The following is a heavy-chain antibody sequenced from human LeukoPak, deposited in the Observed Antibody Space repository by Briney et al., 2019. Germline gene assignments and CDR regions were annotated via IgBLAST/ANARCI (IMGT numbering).Heavy chain of an antibody. J-gene: IGHJ3*02. V-gene: IGHV3-74*01. CDR3: VREVPAAPGGFDI. Sequence: PGGSLRLSCAASGFTFRSYWMHWVRQPPGKGLVWVSRSNTDGSRTTYADSVKGRFTISRDNAKNTLYLQMNSVRAEDTALYYCVREVPAAPGGFDIWGQGTVVSVSS. D-gene: IGHD2-2*01. CDR2: SNTDGSRT. CDR1: GFTFRSYW.